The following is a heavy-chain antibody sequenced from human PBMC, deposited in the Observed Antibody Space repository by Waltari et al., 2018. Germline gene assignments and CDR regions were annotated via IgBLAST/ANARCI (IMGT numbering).Heavy chain of an antibody. J-gene: IGHJ4*02. CDR3: ARDEGAVSGFLEWYPPTD. CDR1: GYTLTSYG. Sequence: QVQLVQSGAEVKKPGASVKVSCKASGYTLTSYGISWVRQAPGQGLEWMGWFSAYTGNTNYAQKLQGRVTMTTDTSTSTAYMELRSLRSDDTAVYYCARDEGAVSGFLEWYPPTDWGQGTLVTVSS. D-gene: IGHD3-3*01. CDR2: FSAYTGNT. V-gene: IGHV1-18*01.